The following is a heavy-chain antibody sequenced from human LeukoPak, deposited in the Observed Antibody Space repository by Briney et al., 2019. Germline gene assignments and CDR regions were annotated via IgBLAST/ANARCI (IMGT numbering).Heavy chain of an antibody. Sequence: SETLSLTCTVSGGSISSYYWSWIRQPPGKGLEWIGYIYYSGSTNYNPSLKSRVTISVDTSKNQFSLKLSSVTAADTAVYYCARVGTNYGDYYYYYYYMDVWGKGTTVTVSS. CDR2: IYYSGST. J-gene: IGHJ6*03. CDR1: GGSISSYY. D-gene: IGHD4-17*01. CDR3: ARVGTNYGDYYYYYYYMDV. V-gene: IGHV4-59*12.